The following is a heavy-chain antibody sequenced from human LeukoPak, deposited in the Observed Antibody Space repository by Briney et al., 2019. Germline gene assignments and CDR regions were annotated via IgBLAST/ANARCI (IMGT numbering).Heavy chain of an antibody. CDR3: ARAISLGYCSSTSCLQAFDI. V-gene: IGHV5-51*01. Sequence: GESLKISCKGSGYSFTSYWIGWVRQMPGKGLEWMGIIYPGDSDTRYSPSFQGQVTISADKSISTAYLQWSSLKASDTAMYYCARAISLGYCSSTSCLQAFDIWGQGTMVTVSS. D-gene: IGHD2-2*01. CDR1: GYSFTSYW. CDR2: IYPGDSDT. J-gene: IGHJ3*02.